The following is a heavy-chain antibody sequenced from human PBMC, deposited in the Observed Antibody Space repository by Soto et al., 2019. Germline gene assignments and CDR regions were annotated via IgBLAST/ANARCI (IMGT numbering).Heavy chain of an antibody. D-gene: IGHD3-22*01. V-gene: IGHV1-69*12. CDR2: LIPIFGTA. CDR3: ASHYDSSGYYYRGLDY. J-gene: IGHJ4*02. CDR1: GGTFSSYA. Sequence: QVQLVQSGAEVKKPGSSVKVSCKASGGTFSSYAISWVRQAPGQGLEWMGGLIPIFGTADYAQKFQGRVTITADESTSTAYMERSSLRSEDTAVYYCASHYDSSGYYYRGLDYWGQGTLVTVSS.